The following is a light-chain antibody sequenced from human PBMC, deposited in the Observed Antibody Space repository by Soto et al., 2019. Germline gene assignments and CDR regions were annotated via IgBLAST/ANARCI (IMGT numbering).Light chain of an antibody. CDR3: CSYAGSYTEV. CDR2: DVN. V-gene: IGLV2-11*01. Sequence: QSALTQPRSVSGSPGQSVTISCTGTSTDVGGYNYVSWYQQHPGKAPKLMIYDVNKRPSGVFDRFSGSKSGNTASLTISGLQADDEADYYCCSYAGSYTEVFGGGTKLTVL. CDR1: STDVGGYNY. J-gene: IGLJ3*02.